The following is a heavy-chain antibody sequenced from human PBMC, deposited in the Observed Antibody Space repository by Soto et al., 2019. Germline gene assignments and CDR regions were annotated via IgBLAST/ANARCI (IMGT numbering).Heavy chain of an antibody. V-gene: IGHV5-10-1*01. CDR2: IDPSDSYT. CDR3: ARQVVYKALQEGFDP. CDR1: GYSFTSYW. J-gene: IGHJ5*02. D-gene: IGHD2-8*02. Sequence: PGESLKISCKGSGYSFTSYWISWVRQMPEKGLEWMGRIDPSDSYTNYSPSFQGHVTISADKSISTAYLQWSSPKASDTAMYYCARQVVYKALQEGFDPWGQGTLVTVSS.